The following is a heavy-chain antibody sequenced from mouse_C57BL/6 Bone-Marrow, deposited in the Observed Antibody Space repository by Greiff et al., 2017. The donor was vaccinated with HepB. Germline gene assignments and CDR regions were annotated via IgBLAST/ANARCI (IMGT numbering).Heavy chain of an antibody. Sequence: VQLQQPGAELVKPGASVKLSCKASGYTFTSYWMHWVKQRPGQGLEWIGMIHPNSGSTNYNEKFKSKATLTVDKSSSTAYMQLSSLTSEGSAVYYCAREGYGSSGYWGQGTTLTVSS. J-gene: IGHJ2*01. CDR3: AREGYGSSGY. D-gene: IGHD1-1*01. CDR2: IHPNSGST. CDR1: GYTFTSYW. V-gene: IGHV1-64*01.